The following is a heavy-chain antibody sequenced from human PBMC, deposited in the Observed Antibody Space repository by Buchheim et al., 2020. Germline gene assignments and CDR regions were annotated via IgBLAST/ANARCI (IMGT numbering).Heavy chain of an antibody. CDR1: GFTFSDSW. CDR3: TRNRGWQQFDH. D-gene: IGHD5-24*01. Sequence: EVQLEESGGGLVQTGGSLRLSCAASGFTFSDSWMTWVRQAPGKGLERVANVNQDGSETYYVDSVKGRFTISRDNAKKSVYLQMNSLRAEDTAVYFCTRNRGWQQFDHWGQGTL. J-gene: IGHJ4*02. V-gene: IGHV3-7*04. CDR2: VNQDGSET.